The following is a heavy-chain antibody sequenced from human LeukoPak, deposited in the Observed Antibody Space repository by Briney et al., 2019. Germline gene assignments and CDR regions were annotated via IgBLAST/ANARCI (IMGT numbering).Heavy chain of an antibody. CDR1: GYTFTSYY. J-gene: IGHJ4*02. CDR3: ARGGWVRGITMIVVVGLDFDY. Sequence: ASVKVSCKASGYTFTSYYMHWVRQAPGQGLEWMGIINPSGGSTSYAQKFQGRVTMTRDTSTSTVYMELSSLRSEDTAVYYCARGGWVRGITMIVVVGLDFDYWGQGTLVTVSS. CDR2: INPSGGST. D-gene: IGHD3-22*01. V-gene: IGHV1-46*01.